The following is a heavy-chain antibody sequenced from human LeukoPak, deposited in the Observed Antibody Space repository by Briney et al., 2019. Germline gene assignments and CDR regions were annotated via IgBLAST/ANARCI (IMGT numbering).Heavy chain of an antibody. V-gene: IGHV4-61*02. CDR1: GGSISSGSYY. D-gene: IGHD3-10*01. CDR3: ARLTPTDVWFGELPLSGLFDY. J-gene: IGHJ4*02. Sequence: PSQTLSLTCTVSGGSISSGSYYWSWIRQPAGKGLEWIGRIYTSGSTNYNPSLKSRVTISVDTSKNQFSLKLSSVTAADTAVYYCARLTPTDVWFGELPLSGLFDYWGQGTLVTVSS. CDR2: IYTSGST.